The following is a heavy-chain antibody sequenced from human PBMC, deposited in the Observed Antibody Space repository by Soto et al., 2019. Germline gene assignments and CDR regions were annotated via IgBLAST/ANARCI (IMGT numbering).Heavy chain of an antibody. D-gene: IGHD2-15*01. CDR3: AKLDCSGGSCYLWYSGMDV. J-gene: IGHJ6*02. Sequence: QVQLVESGGGVVQPGRSLRLSCAASGFTFSSYGMHWVRQAPGKGLEWVAVISYDGSNKYYADSVKGRFTISRDNSKNTLYLKMNGLRAEDRAVYYCAKLDCSGGSCYLWYSGMDVWGQGTTVTVSS. CDR2: ISYDGSNK. CDR1: GFTFSSYG. V-gene: IGHV3-30*18.